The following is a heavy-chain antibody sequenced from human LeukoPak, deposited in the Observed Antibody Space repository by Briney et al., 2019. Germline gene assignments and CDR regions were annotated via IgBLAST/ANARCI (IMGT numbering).Heavy chain of an antibody. CDR3: ARRFCGSGSLSFDY. J-gene: IGHJ4*02. V-gene: IGHV3-7*01. CDR2: IKQDGSDK. D-gene: IGHD3-10*01. CDR1: GFTFSSYW. Sequence: GGSLRLSCAASGFTFSSYWMSWVRQAPGKGLEWVANIKQDGSDKYYVDFVKGRLTISRDNAKNSLYLQMNSLRAEDTAVYYCARRFCGSGSLSFDYWGQGTLVTVSS.